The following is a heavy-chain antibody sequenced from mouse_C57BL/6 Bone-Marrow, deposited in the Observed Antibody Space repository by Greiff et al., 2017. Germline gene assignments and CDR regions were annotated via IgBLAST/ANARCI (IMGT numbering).Heavy chain of an antibody. Sequence: VQLQQSGAELVRPGTSVKVSCKASGYAFTNYLIKWVKQRPGQGLEWIGVINPGSGGTNYNEKFKGKATLTADKSSSPASVQRSSLTSEDSAVYVCARGGGITTVVAPFAYWGQGTLVTVSA. V-gene: IGHV1-54*01. J-gene: IGHJ3*01. CDR3: ARGGGITTVVAPFAY. D-gene: IGHD1-1*01. CDR2: INPGSGGT. CDR1: GYAFTNYL.